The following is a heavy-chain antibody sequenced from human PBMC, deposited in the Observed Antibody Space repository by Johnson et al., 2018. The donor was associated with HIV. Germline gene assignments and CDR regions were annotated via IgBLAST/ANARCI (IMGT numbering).Heavy chain of an antibody. J-gene: IGHJ3*02. CDR1: EFTFSSYG. V-gene: IGHV3-33*06. D-gene: IGHD2-21*01. CDR3: AKSDVVVIPEGAFDI. CDR2: IWYDGSNK. Sequence: QVQLVESGGGVVQPGRSLRLSCAASEFTFSSYGMHWVRQAPGKGLEWVAVIWYDGSNKYYADSVKGRFTISRDNSKNTLYLQMNSLRAEDTAVYYCAKSDVVVIPEGAFDIWGQGTMVTVSS.